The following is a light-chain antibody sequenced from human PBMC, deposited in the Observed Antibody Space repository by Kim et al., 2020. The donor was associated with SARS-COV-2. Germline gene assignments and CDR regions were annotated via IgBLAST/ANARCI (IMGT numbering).Light chain of an antibody. CDR1: KLGNKF. Sequence: SYELTQPPSVSGSPGQTASITCSGDKLGNKFGSWYQQRSGQSPVVVIYEDTKRPSGIPERFSGSKSGNTATLTISGTQAIDEADYYCQAWDSSTPLFGGGTKLTVL. J-gene: IGLJ2*01. CDR2: EDT. V-gene: IGLV3-1*01. CDR3: QAWDSSTPL.